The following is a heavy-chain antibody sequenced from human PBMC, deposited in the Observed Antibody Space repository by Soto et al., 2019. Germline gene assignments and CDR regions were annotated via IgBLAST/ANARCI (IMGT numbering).Heavy chain of an antibody. CDR3: TRHFQYYYGMDV. CDR1: GFTFSGSA. CDR2: IRSKANSYAT. J-gene: IGHJ6*02. V-gene: IGHV3-73*01. Sequence: EVQLVESGGGLVKPGGSLRLSCAASGFTFSGSAMHWVRQASGKGLEWVGRIRSKANSYATAYAASVKGRFTISRDDSNNTAYLQMNSLKTEDTAVYYCTRHFQYYYGMDVWGQGTTVTVSS.